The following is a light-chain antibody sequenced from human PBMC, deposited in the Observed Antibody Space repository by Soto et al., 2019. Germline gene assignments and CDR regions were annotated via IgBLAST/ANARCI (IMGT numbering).Light chain of an antibody. CDR2: YDS. CDR3: QVWDSSSDHYV. CDR1: NIGIKS. J-gene: IGLJ1*01. Sequence: SYELTQPPSVSVAPGKTARITCGGKNIGIKSVHWYQQKPGQAPVLVIYYDSDRPSGIPERFSGSNSGNTATLTISRVEAGDEAAYYCQVWDSSSDHYVFGTGTKLTVL. V-gene: IGLV3-21*04.